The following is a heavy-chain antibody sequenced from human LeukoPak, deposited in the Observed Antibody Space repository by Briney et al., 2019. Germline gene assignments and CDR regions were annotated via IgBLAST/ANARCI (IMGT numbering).Heavy chain of an antibody. V-gene: IGHV3-33*06. Sequence: SLRLSCAASGFTFNSNGMHRLGQAPGKGLEWLDGIWYDGSNKYYADSVKGRLTISRDNCKHTLDLQMNGQRDEDTPVYYCAKESQNTDYGSGSYYTATFDYWGQGTLVTVSS. D-gene: IGHD3-10*01. CDR2: IWYDGSNK. CDR3: AKESQNTDYGSGSYYTATFDY. J-gene: IGHJ4*02. CDR1: GFTFNSNG.